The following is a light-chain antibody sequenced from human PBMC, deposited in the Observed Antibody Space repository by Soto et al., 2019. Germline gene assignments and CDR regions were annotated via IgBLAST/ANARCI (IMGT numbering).Light chain of an antibody. V-gene: IGKV1-5*03. CDR2: KAS. CDR1: QSISGW. J-gene: IGKJ1*01. CDR3: QQYNRYSPT. Sequence: DIQMTQSPSTLSASVGDRVTITCRASQSISGWLAWYQQKAGKAPNLLIYKASRLESGVASRFSGSGSETEFTLTISCLQPGDSDTYYCQQYNRYSPTFGQGTKVEVK.